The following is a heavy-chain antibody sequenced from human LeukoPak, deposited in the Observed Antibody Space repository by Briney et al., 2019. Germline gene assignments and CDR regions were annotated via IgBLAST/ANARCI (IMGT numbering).Heavy chain of an antibody. V-gene: IGHV3-33*06. D-gene: IGHD3-10*01. Sequence: GGSLRLSCAASGFTFSSYNMHWVRQAPGKGLEWVAVIWYDGSNKYYADSVKGRFTISRGNSKNTLYLQMNSLRAEDTAVYYCAKDSGASLCYFDYWGQGTLVTVSS. J-gene: IGHJ4*02. CDR3: AKDSGASLCYFDY. CDR2: IWYDGSNK. CDR1: GFTFSSYN.